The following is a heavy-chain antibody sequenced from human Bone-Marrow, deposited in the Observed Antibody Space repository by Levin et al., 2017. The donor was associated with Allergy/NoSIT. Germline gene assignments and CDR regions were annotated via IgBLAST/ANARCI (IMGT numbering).Heavy chain of an antibody. J-gene: IGHJ4*02. CDR3: AKDRYDFWSGYYTYFDY. CDR1: GFTFDDYA. Sequence: SLKISCAASGFTFDDYAMHWVRQAPGKGLEWVSGISWNSGSIGYADSVKGRFTISRDNAKNSLYLQMNSLRAEDTALYYCAKDRYDFWSGYYTYFDYWGQGTLVTVSS. D-gene: IGHD3-3*01. CDR2: ISWNSGSI. V-gene: IGHV3-9*01.